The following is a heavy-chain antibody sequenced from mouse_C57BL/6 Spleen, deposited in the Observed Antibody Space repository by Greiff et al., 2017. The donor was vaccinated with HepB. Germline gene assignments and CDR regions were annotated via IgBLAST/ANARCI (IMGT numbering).Heavy chain of an antibody. D-gene: IGHD3-2*02. V-gene: IGHV2-2*01. CDR1: GFSLTSYG. Sequence: QVQLQQSGPGLVQPSQSLSITCTVSGFSLTSYGVHWVRQSPGKGLEWLGVIWSGGSTDYNAAFISRLSISKDNSKSQVFFKMNSLQADDTAIYYCARKRETAQATDYAMDYWGQGTSVTVSS. CDR3: ARKRETAQATDYAMDY. J-gene: IGHJ4*01. CDR2: IWSGGST.